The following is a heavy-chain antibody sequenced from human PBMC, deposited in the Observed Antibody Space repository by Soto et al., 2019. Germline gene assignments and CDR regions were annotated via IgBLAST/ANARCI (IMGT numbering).Heavy chain of an antibody. Sequence: QVQLVQSGAEVKKPGASVKVSCKASGYTFTSYYMHWVRQAPGQGLEWMGITNPSGGSTSYAQKFQGRVTMTRDTSTSTVYMELSSLRSEDTAVYYCARDLVVVVAAGHFDYWGQGTLVTVSS. J-gene: IGHJ4*02. CDR1: GYTFTSYY. D-gene: IGHD2-15*01. CDR2: TNPSGGST. CDR3: ARDLVVVVAAGHFDY. V-gene: IGHV1-46*01.